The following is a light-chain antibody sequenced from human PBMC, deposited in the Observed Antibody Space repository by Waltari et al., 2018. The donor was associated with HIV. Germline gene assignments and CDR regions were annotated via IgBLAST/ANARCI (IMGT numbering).Light chain of an antibody. V-gene: IGKV1-39*01. CDR1: QSIGIY. Sequence: DIQMTQSPLSVSASVGDVVTITCLASQSIGIYLNWYQQKPGKAPKLLVYSTSSLQSGVPSRFSASGSGTDFTLTITSPQPDDFATYYCQQGFTAPYTFGQGTKLEI. J-gene: IGKJ2*01. CDR3: QQGFTAPYT. CDR2: STS.